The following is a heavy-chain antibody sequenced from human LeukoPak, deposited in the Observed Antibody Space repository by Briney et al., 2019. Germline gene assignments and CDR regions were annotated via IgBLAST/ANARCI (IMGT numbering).Heavy chain of an antibody. D-gene: IGHD3-9*01. Sequence: SQTLSPTSSVSGGSVSTRAHFWGWVRQPPGKGLEWIGSIHYGGSTSHNSSLKGRVTISVDTTRGQFSLRLYSVTAADTAVYYCAKLTPLYPKTKGFRWFDRWGQGTLVTVSS. V-gene: IGHV4-39*01. CDR3: AKLTPLYPKTKGFRWFDR. CDR2: IHYGGST. CDR1: GGSVSTRAHF. J-gene: IGHJ5*02.